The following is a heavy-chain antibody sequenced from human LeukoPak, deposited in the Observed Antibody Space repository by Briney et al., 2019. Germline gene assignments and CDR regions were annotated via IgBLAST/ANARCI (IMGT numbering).Heavy chain of an antibody. V-gene: IGHV3-48*01. J-gene: IGHJ3*02. Sequence: TGGSLRLSCAASGSTFSSYEMNWVRQAPGKGLEWVSYISSSSSTIYYADSVKGRFTISRDNAKNSLYLQMNSLRAEDTAVYYCARVRVGGSYSGDAFDIWGQGTMVTVSS. CDR3: ARVRVGGSYSGDAFDI. D-gene: IGHD1-26*01. CDR2: ISSSSSTI. CDR1: GSTFSSYE.